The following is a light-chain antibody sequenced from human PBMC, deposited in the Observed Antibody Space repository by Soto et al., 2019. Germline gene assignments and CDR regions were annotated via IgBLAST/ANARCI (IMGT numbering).Light chain of an antibody. Sequence: DIQMTQSPSSVSASVGDRVTITWRASQGISRWLDWYQQKPGKAPKLLIYAASSLQSGVPSRFSLIGSGTDFNINISSLQPKDFATYYCQQAKIFPHKFGQGTKLEIK. J-gene: IGKJ2*01. CDR2: AAS. V-gene: IGKV1-12*01. CDR3: QQAKIFPHK. CDR1: QGISRW.